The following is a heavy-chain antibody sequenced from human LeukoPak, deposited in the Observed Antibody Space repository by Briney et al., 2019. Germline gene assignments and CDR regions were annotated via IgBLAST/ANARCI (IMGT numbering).Heavy chain of an antibody. V-gene: IGHV3-13*01. CDR2: FATVGDT. J-gene: IGHJ2*01. Sequence: GGPLSSSVAASDFTSSNYNIHGCRKPKEKVLRGVSVFATVGDTTYTASLKGRFAISRENAKTSLYLQMNSRRAGDTAVYYRARAAHSSTWYSRYFDLWGRGTLVTVSS. CDR3: ARAAHSSTWYSRYFDL. D-gene: IGHD6-13*01. CDR1: DFTSSNYN.